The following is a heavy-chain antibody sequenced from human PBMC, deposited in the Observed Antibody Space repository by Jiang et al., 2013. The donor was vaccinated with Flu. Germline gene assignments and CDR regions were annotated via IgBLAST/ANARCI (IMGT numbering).Heavy chain of an antibody. V-gene: IGHV3-23*01. J-gene: IGHJ3*02. CDR1: GFTFSSYA. CDR2: ISGSGGST. D-gene: IGHD5-18*01. Sequence: QLLESGGGLVQPGGSLRLSCAASGFTFSSYAMSWVRQAPGKGLEWVSAISGSGGSTYYADSVKGRFTISRDNSKNTLYLQMNSLRAEDTAVYYCAKDQGVGYSYGDAFDIWGQGTMVTVSS. CDR3: AKDQGVGYSYGDAFDI.